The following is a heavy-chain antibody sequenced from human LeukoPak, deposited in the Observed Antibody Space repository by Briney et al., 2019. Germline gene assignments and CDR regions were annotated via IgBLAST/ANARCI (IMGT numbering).Heavy chain of an antibody. Sequence: PSETLSLTCTVFGGSVSSFHWSWIRQPAGEGLGWIWRIYMSGSTGYNPSHKSRVTISVDQPKRQFSLQLSSVTAADTAVYFCARDRFAAAMDSSAFDIWGQGTMVTVSS. D-gene: IGHD2-2*01. CDR2: IYMSGST. CDR1: GGSVSSFH. V-gene: IGHV4-4*07. J-gene: IGHJ3*02. CDR3: ARDRFAAAMDSSAFDI.